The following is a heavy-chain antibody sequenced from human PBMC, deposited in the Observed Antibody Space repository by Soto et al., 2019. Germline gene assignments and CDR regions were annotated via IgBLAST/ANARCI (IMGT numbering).Heavy chain of an antibody. Sequence: GASVKVSCKASGYTFTSYAMHWVRQAPGQRLEWMGWINAGNGNTKYSQKFQGRVTISRDNAKNTLYLQMDTLRAEDTAVYYCAKDRNWYYYGSRPGGGFDPWGQGTLVTVSS. CDR1: GYTFTSYA. CDR2: INAGNGNT. V-gene: IGHV1-3*01. J-gene: IGHJ5*02. CDR3: AKDRNWYYYGSRPGGGFDP. D-gene: IGHD3-10*01.